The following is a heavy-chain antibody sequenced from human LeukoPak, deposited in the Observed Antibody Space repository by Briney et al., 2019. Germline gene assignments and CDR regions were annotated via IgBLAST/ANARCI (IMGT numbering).Heavy chain of an antibody. CDR1: GFTFSSYA. Sequence: GGFLRLSCAASGFTFSSYAMSWVRQAPGKGLEWVSAISGSGGSTYCADSVKGRFTISRDNSKNTLYLQMNSLRAEDTAVYYCAKVSRGAYSSGDYYYYYYMDVWGKGTTVTVSS. D-gene: IGHD6-19*01. CDR3: AKVSRGAYSSGDYYYYYYMDV. CDR2: ISGSGGST. J-gene: IGHJ6*03. V-gene: IGHV3-23*01.